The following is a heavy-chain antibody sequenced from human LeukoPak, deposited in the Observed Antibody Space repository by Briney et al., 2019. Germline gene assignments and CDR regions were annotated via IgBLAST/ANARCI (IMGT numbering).Heavy chain of an antibody. CDR3: SRDKWSHYDNSVAGTAVGFDY. CDR2: ISSSGTTI. Sequence: AGSLRLSCAASGFTFSDYYMSWIRQAPGKGLEWVSYISSSGTTIYYAHSVKGRFTISRDNAKNSLYLQMNSLRAEDTAVYYYSRDKWSHYDNSVAGTAVGFDYWGQATLVTLPS. D-gene: IGHD6-19*01. V-gene: IGHV3-11*01. CDR1: GFTFSDYY. J-gene: IGHJ4*02.